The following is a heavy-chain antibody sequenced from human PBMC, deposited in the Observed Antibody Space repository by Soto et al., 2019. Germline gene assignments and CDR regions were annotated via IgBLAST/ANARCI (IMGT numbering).Heavy chain of an antibody. V-gene: IGHV4-4*07. Sequence: PSETLSLTCTVSCGSINTFYWSWVRQPAGKGLEWSGRIFSSGSTSFNPSLESRVAMSVDTSKNHFSLNLSSVTAADMAVYYCAREGSYSAYNFAHGIQLWSFDFWGQGALVTVSS. D-gene: IGHD5-12*01. CDR1: CGSINTFY. CDR3: AREGSYSAYNFAHGIQLWSFDF. J-gene: IGHJ4*02. CDR2: IFSSGST.